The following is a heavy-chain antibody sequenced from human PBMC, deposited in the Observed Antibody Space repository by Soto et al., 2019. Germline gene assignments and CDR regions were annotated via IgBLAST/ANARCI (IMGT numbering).Heavy chain of an antibody. CDR1: GFSLSTSGVG. V-gene: IGHV2-5*02. J-gene: IGHJ6*02. Sequence: QITLKESGPTLVKPTQTRTLTCTFSGFSLSTSGVGVAWIRQPPGKALEWPALIYWDDDKRYRPSLETRLTITKDTSKNQVVLTMTNMDSVDTATYYCAYLPCSGGSCYCFSYSGMDVWGQGTTVTVSS. CDR3: AYLPCSGGSCYCFSYSGMDV. CDR2: IYWDDDK. D-gene: IGHD2-15*01.